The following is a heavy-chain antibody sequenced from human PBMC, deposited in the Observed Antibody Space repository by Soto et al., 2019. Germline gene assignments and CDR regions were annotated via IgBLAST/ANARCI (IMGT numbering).Heavy chain of an antibody. CDR1: GGSFSGYY. CDR2: INHSGST. J-gene: IGHJ5*02. CDR3: ARGGVVVVAATRWFDP. D-gene: IGHD2-15*01. V-gene: IGHV4-34*01. Sequence: QVQLQQWGAGLLKPSETLSLTCAVYGGSFSGYYWSWIRQPPGKGLEWNGEINHSGSTNYNPSLSGRVNISVDTSMTQFSLKLSSVTAADTAVYYCARGGVVVVAATRWFDPWGQGTLVTFSS.